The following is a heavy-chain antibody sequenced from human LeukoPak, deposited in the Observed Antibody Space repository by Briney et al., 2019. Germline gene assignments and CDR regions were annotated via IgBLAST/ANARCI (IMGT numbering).Heavy chain of an antibody. CDR3: AREAGYSVEVYFDY. D-gene: IGHD6-13*01. CDR1: GFTSSSYA. V-gene: IGHV3-30-3*01. J-gene: IGHJ4*02. Sequence: GGSLRLSCAASGFTSSSYAMHWVRQAPGKGLEWVAVISYDGSNKYYADSVKGRFTISRDNSKNTLYLQMNSLRAEDTAVYYCAREAGYSVEVYFDYWGQGTLVTVSS. CDR2: ISYDGSNK.